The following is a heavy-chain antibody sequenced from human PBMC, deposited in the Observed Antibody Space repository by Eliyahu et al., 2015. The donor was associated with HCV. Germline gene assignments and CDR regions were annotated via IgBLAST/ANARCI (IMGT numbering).Heavy chain of an antibody. V-gene: IGHV3-23*01. CDR2: ISGGGGIT. CDR1: GLTFRSYA. J-gene: IGHJ4*02. Sequence: EVQLLESGGGLVQPGGSLRLSCAVSGLTFRSYAMXWXPQAPGKGAEWVSTISGGGGITYYADSVKGRFTISRDNSKSTLYLQMNSLRVEDTAVYFCAKEAPRRYFDTWGQGTLVTVSS. CDR3: AKEAPRRYFDT.